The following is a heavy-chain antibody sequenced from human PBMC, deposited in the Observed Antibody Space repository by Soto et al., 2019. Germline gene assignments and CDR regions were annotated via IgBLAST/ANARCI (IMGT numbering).Heavy chain of an antibody. CDR1: GFTLSGYA. D-gene: IGHD3-3*01. V-gene: IGHV3-64*01. Sequence: GGSLRLSCAASGFTLSGYAMDWVRQAPGKGLEYVSGISSNGVGTYYANSVQGRFTISRDNSKNTLYLQMNSLRAEDTAVYYCASSNYDFWSGPASNWFDPWGQGTLVTVSS. J-gene: IGHJ5*02. CDR2: ISSNGVGT. CDR3: ASSNYDFWSGPASNWFDP.